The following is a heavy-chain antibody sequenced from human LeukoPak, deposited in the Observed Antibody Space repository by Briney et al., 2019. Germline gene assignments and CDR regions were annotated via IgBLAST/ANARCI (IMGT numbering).Heavy chain of an antibody. J-gene: IGHJ4*02. CDR3: ARGQKWLLPLDY. CDR1: GGSISTYY. CDR2: IFYSGST. D-gene: IGHD3-22*01. Sequence: SETLSLTCTVSGGSISTYYWSWIRQPPGKGLEWIGYIFYSGSTNYNPSLKSRVTISVDTSKNQFSLKLSSVTAADTAVYYCARGQKWLLPLDYWGQGTLVTVSS. V-gene: IGHV4-59*12.